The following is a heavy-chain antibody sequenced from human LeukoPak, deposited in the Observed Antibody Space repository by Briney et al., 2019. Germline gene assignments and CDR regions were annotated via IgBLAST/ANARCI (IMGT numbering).Heavy chain of an antibody. CDR3: AKGKISVVVVITFDY. V-gene: IGHV3-11*01. CDR2: ISSSGSTI. Sequence: GGSLRLSCAASGFTFSDYYMSWIRQAPGKGLEWVSYISSSGSTIYYADSVKGRFTISRDNSKNTLYLQMNSLRAEDTAVYYCAKGKISVVVVITFDYWGQGTLVTVSS. J-gene: IGHJ4*02. D-gene: IGHD3-22*01. CDR1: GFTFSDYY.